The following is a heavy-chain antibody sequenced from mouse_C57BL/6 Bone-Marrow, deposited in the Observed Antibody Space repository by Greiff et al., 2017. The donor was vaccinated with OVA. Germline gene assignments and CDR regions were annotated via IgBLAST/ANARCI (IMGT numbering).Heavy chain of an antibody. CDR2: GQGLEWIG. Sequence: QVQLQQSGPELARPWASVKISCQAFYTFSRRVHFAIRDTNYWMQWVKQRPGQGLEWIGAIYPGNGDTSYHQKFKGTATLTADKSSSTANMQLSRLSYEDAAVYYGAWGLRVAYWGQGTLVTVSA. V-gene: IGHV1-87*01. CDR3: YEDAAVYYGAWGLRVAY. D-gene: IGHD1-1*01. CDR1: YTFSRRVH. J-gene: IGHJ3*01.